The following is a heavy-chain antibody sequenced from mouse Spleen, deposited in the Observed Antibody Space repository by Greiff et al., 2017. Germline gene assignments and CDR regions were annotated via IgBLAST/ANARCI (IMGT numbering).Heavy chain of an antibody. J-gene: IGHJ1*01. V-gene: IGHV5-9-3*01. CDR2: ISSGGGNT. D-gene: IGHD2-4*01. CDR1: GFTFSSYA. Sequence: EVHLVESGGGLVKLGGSLKLSCAASGFTFSSYAMSWVRQTPEKRLEWVATISSGGGNTYYPDSVKGRFTISRDNAKNTLYLQMSSLKSEDTAMYYCARHDYDYWYFDVWGAGTTVTVSS. CDR3: ARHDYDYWYFDV.